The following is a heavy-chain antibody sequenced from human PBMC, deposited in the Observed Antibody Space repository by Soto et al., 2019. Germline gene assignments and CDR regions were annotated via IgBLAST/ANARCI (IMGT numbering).Heavy chain of an antibody. V-gene: IGHV3-11*06. J-gene: IGHJ4*02. Sequence: GGSLRLSCAASGFTFSDYYMSWVRQAPGKGLEWVSYISSSSSYTNYADSVKGRFTISRDKAKNSLYLQMNSLRAEDTAVYYCARDLASDSSGYYYDYWGQGTLVTVSS. CDR3: ARDLASDSSGYYYDY. CDR1: GFTFSDYY. D-gene: IGHD3-22*01. CDR2: ISSSSSYT.